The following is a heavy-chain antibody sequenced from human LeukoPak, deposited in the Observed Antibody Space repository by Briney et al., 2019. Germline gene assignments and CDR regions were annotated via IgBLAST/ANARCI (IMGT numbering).Heavy chain of an antibody. CDR1: GGSISSSSYY. CDR3: ARGDPQYYYDSSGYYGVIDY. CDR2: IYYSGST. J-gene: IGHJ4*02. V-gene: IGHV4-61*05. D-gene: IGHD3-22*01. Sequence: TSETLSLTCTVSGGSISSSSYYWGWIRQPPGKGLEWIGYIYYSGSTNYNPSLKSRVTISVDTSKNQFSLKLSCVTAADTAVYYCARGDPQYYYDSSGYYGVIDYWGQGTLVTVSS.